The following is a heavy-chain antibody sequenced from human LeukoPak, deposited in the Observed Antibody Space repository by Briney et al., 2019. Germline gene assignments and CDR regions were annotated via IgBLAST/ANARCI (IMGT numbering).Heavy chain of an antibody. J-gene: IGHJ4*02. CDR1: GFTFSSYE. V-gene: IGHV3-48*03. CDR3: ARDRGIQLWNFDY. CDR2: ISSSGSTI. D-gene: IGHD5-18*01. Sequence: GRSLRLSCAASGFTFSSYEMNWVRQAPGKGLEWVSYISSSGSTIYYADSVKGRFTISRDNAKNSLYLQMNSLRAEDTAVYYCARDRGIQLWNFDYWGQGTLVTVSS.